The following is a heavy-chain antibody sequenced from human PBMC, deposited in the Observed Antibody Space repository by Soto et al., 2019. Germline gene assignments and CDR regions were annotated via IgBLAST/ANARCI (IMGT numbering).Heavy chain of an antibody. Sequence: SETLSLTCTVSGGSISSYYWSWIRQPPGKGLEWIGYIYYSGSTNYNPSLKSRVTISVDTSKNQFSLKLSSVTAADTAVYYCARRGDGGHDIGDAFDIWGQGTMVTVSS. V-gene: IGHV4-59*08. CDR3: ARRGDGGHDIGDAFDI. CDR1: GGSISSYY. CDR2: IYYSGST. J-gene: IGHJ3*02. D-gene: IGHD3-10*01.